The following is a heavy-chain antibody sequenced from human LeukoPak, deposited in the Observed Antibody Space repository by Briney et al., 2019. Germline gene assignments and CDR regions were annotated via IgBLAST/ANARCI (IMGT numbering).Heavy chain of an antibody. V-gene: IGHV1-2*02. J-gene: IGHJ4*02. CDR3: ARVLYGYDSSGYPFDY. CDR2: INPNSGGT. D-gene: IGHD3-22*01. Sequence: ASVKVSCKASGYTFTGYYMHWVRQAPGQGLEWMGGINPNSGGTNCAQKFQGRVTMTRDTSISTAYMELSRLRSDDTAVYYCARVLYGYDSSGYPFDYWGQGTLVTVSS. CDR1: GYTFTGYY.